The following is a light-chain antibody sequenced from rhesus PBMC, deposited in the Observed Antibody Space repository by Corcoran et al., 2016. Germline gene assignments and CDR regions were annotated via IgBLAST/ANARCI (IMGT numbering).Light chain of an antibody. V-gene: IGKV1-36*02. Sequence: DIQMTQSPPSLSAAVGDRVTITCRASLGISDYLNWHQQKPGKAPKRLFYAASNLESGVPSRLSGSGSWTEFTLTISSLLPADLAAYYCLQSSTTPFTVGPGTKLVIK. J-gene: IGKJ3*01. CDR2: AAS. CDR3: LQSSTTPFT. CDR1: LGISDY.